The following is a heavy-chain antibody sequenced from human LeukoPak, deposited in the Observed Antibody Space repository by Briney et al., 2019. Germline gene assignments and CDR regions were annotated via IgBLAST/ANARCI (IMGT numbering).Heavy chain of an antibody. D-gene: IGHD3-9*01. CDR2: IYYSGGI. CDR1: GGSISSDY. Sequence: SETLSLTCTVSGGSISSDYWSWIRQPPGKGLEWIGYIYYSGGINYNPSLKSRVTISVDTSKNQFSLKLSSVTAADTAVYYCARGKIRYFDWLSWGQGTLVTVSS. J-gene: IGHJ4*02. V-gene: IGHV4-59*01. CDR3: ARGKIRYFDWLS.